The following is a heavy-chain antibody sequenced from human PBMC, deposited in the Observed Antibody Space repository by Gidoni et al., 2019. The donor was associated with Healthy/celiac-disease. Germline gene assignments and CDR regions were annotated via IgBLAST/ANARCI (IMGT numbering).Heavy chain of an antibody. CDR2: ISSSSSYI. CDR1: GFTFSGSS. CDR3: ARVLLRGGSYYYYGMDV. V-gene: IGHV3-21*01. J-gene: IGHJ6*02. Sequence: EVQLVESGGGLVKPGGSLRLSCAASGFTFSGSSMNWVSQAPGKGLEWVSSISSSSSYIYYADSVKGRFTISRDNAKNSLYLQMNSLRAEDTAVYYCARVLLRGGSYYYYGMDVWGQGTTVTVSS. D-gene: IGHD2-15*01.